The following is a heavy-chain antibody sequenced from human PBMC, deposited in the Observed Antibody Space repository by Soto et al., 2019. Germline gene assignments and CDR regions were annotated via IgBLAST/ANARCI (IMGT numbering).Heavy chain of an antibody. V-gene: IGHV4-39*01. CDR1: GGSSRSSSYY. Sequence: SETLSLTCTVSGGSSRSSSYYWGWIRQPPGKGLEWIGSIYYSGSTYYNPSLKSRVTISVDTSKNQFSLKLSSVTAADTAVYYCASNPVSDRIAVAGSFDYWGQGTLVTVSS. J-gene: IGHJ4*02. D-gene: IGHD6-19*01. CDR3: ASNPVSDRIAVAGSFDY. CDR2: IYYSGST.